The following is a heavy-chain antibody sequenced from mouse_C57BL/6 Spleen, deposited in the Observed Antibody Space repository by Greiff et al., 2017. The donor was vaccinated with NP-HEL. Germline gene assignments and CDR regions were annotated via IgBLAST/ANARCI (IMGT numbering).Heavy chain of an antibody. Sequence: EVQRVESGGDLVKPGGSLKLSCAASGFTFSSYGMSWVRQTPDKRLEWVATISSGGSYTYYPDSVKGRFTISRDNAKNTLYLQMSSLKSEDTAKYYCARHDDSHPFAYWGQGTLVTVSA. V-gene: IGHV5-6*01. D-gene: IGHD2-4*01. CDR2: ISSGGSYT. CDR3: ARHDDSHPFAY. J-gene: IGHJ3*01. CDR1: GFTFSSYG.